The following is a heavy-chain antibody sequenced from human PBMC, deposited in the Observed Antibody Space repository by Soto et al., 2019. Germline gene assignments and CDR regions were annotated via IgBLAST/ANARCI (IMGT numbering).Heavy chain of an antibody. V-gene: IGHV4-59*01. D-gene: IGHD3-10*01. CDR1: GGSISTYF. CDR3: ARESAGSHKNNWFDP. Sequence: PSETLSLTCTVSGGSISTYFWSWVRQPPGKGLEWIGYIHNSGSTYFNPSLKSRVTMSLDMSSNQLSLQLKSVTAADTAVYYCARESAGSHKNNWFDPWGQGTLVTVSS. J-gene: IGHJ5*02. CDR2: IHNSGST.